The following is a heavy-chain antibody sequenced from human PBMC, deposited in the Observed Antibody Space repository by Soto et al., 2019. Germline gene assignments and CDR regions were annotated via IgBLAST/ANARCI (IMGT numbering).Heavy chain of an antibody. CDR2: IIPIFGTA. J-gene: IGHJ4*02. V-gene: IGHV1-69*12. CDR1: GGTLSSYA. CDR3: ARDSIYDSSAYYYGEY. Sequence: QVQLVQSGPEVKKPGSSVKVSCKASGGTLSSYAINWVRQAPGQGLEWMGGIIPIFGTAKYAQKFQGRVTITADESTSTAYMELSSLRSEDTAVYYCARDSIYDSSAYYYGEYWGQGTLVTVSS. D-gene: IGHD3-22*01.